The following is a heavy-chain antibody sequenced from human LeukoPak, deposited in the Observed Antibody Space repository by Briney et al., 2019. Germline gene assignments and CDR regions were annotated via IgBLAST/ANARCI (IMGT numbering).Heavy chain of an antibody. CDR3: ARDSAWGIAAADY. D-gene: IGHD6-13*01. Sequence: PGGSPRLSCAASGFTFSSYEMNWVRQAPGKGLEWVSYISSSGSTIYYADSVKGRFTISRDNAKNSLYLQMNSLRAEDTAVYYCARDSAWGIAAADYWGQGTLVTVSS. J-gene: IGHJ4*02. V-gene: IGHV3-48*03. CDR1: GFTFSSYE. CDR2: ISSSGSTI.